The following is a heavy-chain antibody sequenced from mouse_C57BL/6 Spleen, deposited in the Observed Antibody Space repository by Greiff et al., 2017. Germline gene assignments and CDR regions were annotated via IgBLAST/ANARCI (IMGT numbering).Heavy chain of an antibody. J-gene: IGHJ3*01. V-gene: IGHV1-81*01. CDR3: ARFAY. Sequence: QVQLKQSGAELARPGASVKLSCKASGYTFTSSGISWVKQRTGPGLEWIGEIYPRSGNTYYNEKFKGKATLTADKSSSTAYMELRSLTSEDSAVYFCARFAYWGQGTLVTVSA. CDR1: GYTFTSSG. CDR2: IYPRSGNT.